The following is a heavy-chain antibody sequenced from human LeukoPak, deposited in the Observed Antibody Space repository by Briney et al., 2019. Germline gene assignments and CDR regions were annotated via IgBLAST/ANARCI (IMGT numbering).Heavy chain of an antibody. D-gene: IGHD3-10*01. CDR3: ARGDGNPHGSYYFDY. Sequence: SQTLSLTCAISGDSVSSNRAAWNWIRQSPSRGLAGLGRTFYRSTWYHEYAVSVNSRITINPDTSKNQFSLQLNSVIPEDTAVYFCARGDGNPHGSYYFDYWGQGTLVSVSS. CDR2: TFYRSTWYH. J-gene: IGHJ4*02. V-gene: IGHV6-1*01. CDR1: GDSVSSNRAA.